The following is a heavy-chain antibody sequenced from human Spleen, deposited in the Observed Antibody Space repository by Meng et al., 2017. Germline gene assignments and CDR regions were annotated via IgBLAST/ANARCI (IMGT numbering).Heavy chain of an antibody. Sequence: GGSLRLSCAASGFTFSSYAMHWVRQAPGKGLEWVAVISYDGSNKYYADSVKGRFTISRDNSKNTLYLQMNSLRAEDTAVYYCARDLVDSSGYWGQGTLVTVSS. V-gene: IGHV3-30*04. J-gene: IGHJ4*02. CDR1: GFTFSSYA. D-gene: IGHD6-19*01. CDR3: ARDLVDSSGY. CDR2: ISYDGSNK.